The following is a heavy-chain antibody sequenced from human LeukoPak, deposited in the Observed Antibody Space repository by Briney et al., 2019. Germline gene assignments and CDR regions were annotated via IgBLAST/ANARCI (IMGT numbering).Heavy chain of an antibody. CDR2: ISSSSSTI. CDR1: GFTFSSYS. V-gene: IGHV3-48*02. Sequence: QPGGSLRLSCAASGFTFSSYSMNWVSHAPGKGLEWVSYISSSSSTIFYADSVKGRFTISRDNAKNSLYLQMHSLRDEDTAVYYCARAWYSWGYYFDYWGQGTLVTVSS. J-gene: IGHJ4*02. D-gene: IGHD1-26*01. CDR3: ARAWYSWGYYFDY.